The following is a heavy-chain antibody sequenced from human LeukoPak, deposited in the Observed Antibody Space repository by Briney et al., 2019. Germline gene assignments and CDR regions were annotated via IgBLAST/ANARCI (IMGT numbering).Heavy chain of an antibody. CDR2: IRSKTYGGTT. J-gene: IGHJ4*02. Sequence: GGSLRLSCTASGFTFGDYAMSWVRQAPGKGLEGVGFIRSKTYGGTTEYDASVKDRFTISRDDSKSIAYLQRSSLKTEDTAVYYCTRDYYDSSGYYTIANWGQGTLVTVSS. CDR3: TRDYYDSSGYYTIAN. V-gene: IGHV3-49*04. CDR1: GFTFGDYA. D-gene: IGHD3-22*01.